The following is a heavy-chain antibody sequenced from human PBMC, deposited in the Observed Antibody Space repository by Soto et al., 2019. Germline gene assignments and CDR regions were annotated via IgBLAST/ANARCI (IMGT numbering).Heavy chain of an antibody. CDR2: IKSKTDGGTV. CDR1: GFPYSTYT. CDR3: SHGYYQYFES. Sequence: PGGSLSLSCAASGFPYSTYTMHWVRQAPGKGPEWVGRIKSKTDGGTVEYAAPVKDRFTISRDDSENTLYLQMNSLKTEDTAVYYCSHGYYQYFESWGQGTLVTVSS. J-gene: IGHJ4*02. D-gene: IGHD5-18*01. V-gene: IGHV3-15*07.